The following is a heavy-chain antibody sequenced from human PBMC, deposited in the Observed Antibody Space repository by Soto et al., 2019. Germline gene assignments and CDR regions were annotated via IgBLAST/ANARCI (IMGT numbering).Heavy chain of an antibody. CDR2: ISAYNGNT. CDR1: GYTFTSYG. Sequence: QVQLVQSGAEVKKPGASVKVSCKASGYTFTSYGISWVRQAPGQGLEWMGWISAYNGNTNYAQKLQGRVTMTTDTSTSPAYMELRSLRSDDTAVYYCARSYYDYVWGSYRSIDCWGQGTLVTVSS. V-gene: IGHV1-18*01. J-gene: IGHJ4*02. D-gene: IGHD3-16*02. CDR3: ARSYYDYVWGSYRSIDC.